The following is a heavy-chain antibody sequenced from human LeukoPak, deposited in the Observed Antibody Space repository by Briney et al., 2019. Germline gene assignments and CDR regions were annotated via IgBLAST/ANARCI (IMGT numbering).Heavy chain of an antibody. D-gene: IGHD3-10*01. CDR1: GFSLSTSGMR. CDR3: ARSIWFGELYFDY. V-gene: IGHV2-70D*14. CDR2: IDWDEDK. Sequence: SGPALVKPTQTLTLTCTFSGFSLSTSGMRVSWIHQPPGKALEWLARIDWDEDKFYSTSLKTSLTISKDTSKNQVVLTMTNMDPVDTATYYCARSIWFGELYFDYWGQGTLVTVSS. J-gene: IGHJ4*02.